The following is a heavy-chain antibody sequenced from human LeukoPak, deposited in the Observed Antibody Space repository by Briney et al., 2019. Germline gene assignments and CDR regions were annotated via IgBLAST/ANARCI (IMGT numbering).Heavy chain of an antibody. CDR2: ISYDGSNK. J-gene: IGHJ4*02. Sequence: PGRSLRLSCAASGFTFSSYGMHWVRQAPGKGLEWAAVISYDGSNKYYADSVKGRFTISRDNSKNTLYLQMNSQRAEDTAVYYCAKDSPDCSGGSCYPGYFDYWGQGTLVTVSS. D-gene: IGHD2-15*01. CDR1: GFTFSSYG. V-gene: IGHV3-30*18. CDR3: AKDSPDCSGGSCYPGYFDY.